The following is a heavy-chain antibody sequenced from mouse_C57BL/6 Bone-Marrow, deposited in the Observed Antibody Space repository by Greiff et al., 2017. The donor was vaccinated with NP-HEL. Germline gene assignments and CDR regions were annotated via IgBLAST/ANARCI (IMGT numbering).Heavy chain of an antibody. CDR1: GYTFTSYW. D-gene: IGHD1-1*01. CDR2: INPGSGGT. V-gene: IGHV1-54*01. Sequence: QVQLQQPGAELVKPGASVKLSCKASGYTFTSYWMHWVQQRPGQGLEWIGVINPGSGGTNYNEKFKGKATLTADKSSSTAYMQSSSLTSEDSAVYVCARGGDYGLDYWGQGTTLTVSS. CDR3: ARGGDYGLDY. J-gene: IGHJ2*01.